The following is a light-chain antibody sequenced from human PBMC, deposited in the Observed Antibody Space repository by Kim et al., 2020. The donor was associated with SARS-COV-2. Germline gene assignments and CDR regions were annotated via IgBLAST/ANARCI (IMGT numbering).Light chain of an antibody. CDR3: QAWDSSTVV. CDR1: KLGAKY. V-gene: IGLV3-1*01. Sequence: SVSPVHTASITCSGDKLGAKYACWYQQKPGQSPVLVIYHDSKRPSGIPERFSGSNSWNTATLTISGTQAMDEADYYCQAWDSSTVVFGGGTQLTVL. CDR2: HDS. J-gene: IGLJ2*01.